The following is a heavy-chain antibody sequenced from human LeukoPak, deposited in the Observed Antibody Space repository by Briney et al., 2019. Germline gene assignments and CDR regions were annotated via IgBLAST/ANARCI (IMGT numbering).Heavy chain of an antibody. D-gene: IGHD4-17*01. V-gene: IGHV3-23*01. Sequence: PGGSLRLSCAASGFTFNNYAMNWVRQAPGKGLEWVSAINNSGGRTYYADSVKGRFTISRDNSKNTLYLQMNSLRAEDTAVYYCARDYGHRYNWFDPWGQGTLVTVSS. J-gene: IGHJ5*02. CDR2: INNSGGRT. CDR1: GFTFNNYA. CDR3: ARDYGHRYNWFDP.